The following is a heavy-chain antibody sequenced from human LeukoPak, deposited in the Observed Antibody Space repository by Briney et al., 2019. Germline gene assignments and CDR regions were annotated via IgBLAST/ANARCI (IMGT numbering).Heavy chain of an antibody. V-gene: IGHV3-21*04. CDR1: GFTLSSYS. CDR3: AVKGGTPGRFDY. D-gene: IGHD1-26*01. J-gene: IGHJ4*02. CDR2: ISSSSSYI. Sequence: PGRSLRLSCAASGFTLSSYSMNWVRRAPGKGLEWVSSISSSSSYIYYADSVKGRFTISRDNSKSTLYLQMNSLRAEDTAVYYCAVKGGTPGRFDYWGQGTLVTVSS.